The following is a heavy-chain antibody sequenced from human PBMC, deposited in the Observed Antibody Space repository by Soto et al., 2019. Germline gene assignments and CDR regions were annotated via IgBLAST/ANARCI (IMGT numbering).Heavy chain of an antibody. CDR1: GGSFSGYY. J-gene: IGHJ6*02. Sequence: QVQLQQWGAGLLKPSETLSLTCAVYGGSFSGYYWSWIRQPPGKGLEWIGEINHIGSTNYNPSLKSRVTISVDTSKDQFSLELISVTAAATAVYYCARLGLILRLLEWFRYGHGMDVWGQGTTVTVSS. V-gene: IGHV4-34*01. CDR2: INHIGST. CDR3: ARLGLILRLLEWFRYGHGMDV. D-gene: IGHD3-3*01.